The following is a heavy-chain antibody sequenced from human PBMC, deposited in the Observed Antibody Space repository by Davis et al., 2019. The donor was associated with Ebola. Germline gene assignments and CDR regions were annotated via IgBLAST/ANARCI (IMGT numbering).Heavy chain of an antibody. J-gene: IGHJ3*02. CDR1: GGSFSGYY. CDR2: INHSGSP. V-gene: IGHV4-34*01. CDR3: ARESLYDAFDI. Sequence: MPSETLSLTCAVYGGSFSGYYWSWIRQPPGKGLEWIGEINHSGSPNYNPSLKSRVTISVDTSKNQFSLKLSSVTAADTAVYYCARESLYDAFDIWGQGTMVTVSS.